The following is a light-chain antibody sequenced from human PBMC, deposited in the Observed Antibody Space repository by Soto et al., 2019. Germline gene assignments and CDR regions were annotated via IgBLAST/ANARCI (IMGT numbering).Light chain of an antibody. V-gene: IGLV2-14*01. CDR1: SSDVGGYNY. J-gene: IGLJ2*01. Sequence: QSALTQPASVSGSPGQSITISCTGTSSDVGGYNYVSWYQQHPGKAPRLMIFEVSYRPAGVSNRFSGSKSGNTASLSISGLQAEAEADYYCSSSTTSSTLVFGGGTKVTVL. CDR3: SSSTTSSTLV. CDR2: EVS.